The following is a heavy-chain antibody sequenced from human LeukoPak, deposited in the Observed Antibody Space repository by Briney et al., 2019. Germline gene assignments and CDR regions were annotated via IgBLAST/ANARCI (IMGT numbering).Heavy chain of an antibody. D-gene: IGHD6-19*01. Sequence: GGSLRLSCAASGFAISDYSMNWVRQAPGKGLEWVSSISSSSSYIYYADSVKGRFTISRDNAKNSLYLQMNSLRAEDTAVHYCAREYSSSPFDYWGQGTLVTVSS. V-gene: IGHV3-21*01. CDR3: AREYSSSPFDY. J-gene: IGHJ4*02. CDR1: GFAISDYS. CDR2: ISSSSSYI.